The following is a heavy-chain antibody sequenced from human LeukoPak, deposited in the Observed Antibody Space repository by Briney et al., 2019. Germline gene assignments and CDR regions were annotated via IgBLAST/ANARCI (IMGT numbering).Heavy chain of an antibody. CDR1: GGSISSSNW. Sequence: SETLSLTCAVSGGSISSSNWWSWVRQPPGQGLEWIGYIYYSGSTNYNPSLKSRVTISVDTSKNQFSLKLSSVTAADTAVYYCARDRRRAFDPWGQGTLVTVSS. J-gene: IGHJ5*02. D-gene: IGHD1-26*01. V-gene: IGHV4-4*02. CDR3: ARDRRRAFDP. CDR2: IYYSGST.